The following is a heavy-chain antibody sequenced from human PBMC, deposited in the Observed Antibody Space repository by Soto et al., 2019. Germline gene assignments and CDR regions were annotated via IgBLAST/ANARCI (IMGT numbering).Heavy chain of an antibody. CDR3: AKDKRTTFYYCGMDV. V-gene: IGHV1-18*04. D-gene: IGHD1-1*01. CDR2: ISPYNDNT. Sequence: ASVKVSCKASGYTFTTYGVNWVRQAPGQGLEWMGWISPYNDNTNYARRFQGRVTLTTDTSANTAYMELRNLTFDDTAIYYCAKDKRTTFYYCGMDVWGQGTTVTVYS. CDR1: GYTFTTYG. J-gene: IGHJ6*02.